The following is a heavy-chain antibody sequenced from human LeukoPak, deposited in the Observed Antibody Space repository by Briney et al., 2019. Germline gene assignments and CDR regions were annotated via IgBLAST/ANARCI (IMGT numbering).Heavy chain of an antibody. V-gene: IGHV3-33*06. J-gene: IGHJ6*02. Sequence: QSGGSLRLSCAASGFTFGTYGMHWVRQAPGKGLEWVAVIWYNGSQKYYVNSVKGRFTISRDNPESTLYLQMNSLRAEDTAVYYCAKDRVGPGSYNYIMDVWGQGTTVTVSS. CDR2: IWYNGSQK. CDR3: AKDRVGPGSYNYIMDV. CDR1: GFTFGTYG. D-gene: IGHD5-24*01.